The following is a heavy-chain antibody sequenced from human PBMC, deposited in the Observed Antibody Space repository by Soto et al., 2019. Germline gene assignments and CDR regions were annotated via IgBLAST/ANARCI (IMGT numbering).Heavy chain of an antibody. V-gene: IGHV4-30-4*01. D-gene: IGHD5-12*01. CDR3: ARDFGGYSGYDSFFDY. J-gene: IGHJ4*02. CDR2: IYYSGST. CDR1: GGFISSGDYY. Sequence: PSETLTFTCTDSGGFISSGDYYWSWIRQPPGRGLEWIGYIYYSGSTYYNPSLKSRVTISVDTSKNQFSLKLSSVTAADTAVYYCARDFGGYSGYDSFFDYWGQGTLVTVSS.